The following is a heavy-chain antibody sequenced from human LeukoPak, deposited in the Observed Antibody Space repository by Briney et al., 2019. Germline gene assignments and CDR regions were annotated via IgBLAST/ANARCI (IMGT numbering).Heavy chain of an antibody. Sequence: GSLRLSCAASGFTFDDYAMHWVRQAPGKGLEWVARLVYDARSDYANSVKGRFSISRDDSKNTLFLDMSNLRVEDTALYYCARDLSAAFDFWGQGVLVTVSS. CDR1: GFTFDDYA. CDR3: ARDLSAAFDF. J-gene: IGHJ4*02. D-gene: IGHD6-19*01. CDR2: LVYDARS. V-gene: IGHV3-33*08.